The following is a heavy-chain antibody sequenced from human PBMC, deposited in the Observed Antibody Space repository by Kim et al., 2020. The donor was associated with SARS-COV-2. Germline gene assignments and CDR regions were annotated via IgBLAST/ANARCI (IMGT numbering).Heavy chain of an antibody. Sequence: ASVKVSCKASGYTFTSYAMHWVRQAPGQRLEWMGWINAGNGNTKYSQKFQGRVAITRDTSASTAYMELSSLRSEDTAVYYCAALTGGYDSENWGQGTLVTVSS. J-gene: IGHJ4*02. CDR2: INAGNGNT. V-gene: IGHV1-3*01. CDR1: GYTFTSYA. CDR3: AALTGGYDSEN. D-gene: IGHD5-12*01.